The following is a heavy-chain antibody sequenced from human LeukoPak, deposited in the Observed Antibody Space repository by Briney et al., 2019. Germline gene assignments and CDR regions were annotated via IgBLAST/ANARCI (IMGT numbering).Heavy chain of an antibody. CDR2: IYYSGST. CDR1: GGSVSSGCYY. V-gene: IGHV4-61*01. D-gene: IGHD3-10*01. Sequence: SETLSLTCTVSGGSVSSGCYYWSWIRQPPGKGLEWIGYIYYSGSTNYNPSLKSRVTISVDTSKNQFSLKLSSVTAADTAVYYCARDRGSGSYFGWFDPWGQGTLVTVSS. J-gene: IGHJ5*02. CDR3: ARDRGSGSYFGWFDP.